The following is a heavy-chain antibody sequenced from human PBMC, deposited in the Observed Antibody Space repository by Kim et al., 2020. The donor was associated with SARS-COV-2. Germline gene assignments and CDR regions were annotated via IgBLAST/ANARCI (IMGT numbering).Heavy chain of an antibody. V-gene: IGHV4-59*11. CDR2: IYYSGST. Sequence: SETLSLTCTVSGGSISNHYWSWIRQPPGKGLEWIGYIYYSGSTNYNPSLKSRVTISVDTSKNQFSLKLSSVTAADTAVYYCARGGPRPTITMVRGARINWFGPSGQRTRLTVSS. J-gene: IGHJ5*02. CDR1: GGSISNHY. CDR3: ARGGPRPTITMVRGARINWFGP. D-gene: IGHD3-10*01.